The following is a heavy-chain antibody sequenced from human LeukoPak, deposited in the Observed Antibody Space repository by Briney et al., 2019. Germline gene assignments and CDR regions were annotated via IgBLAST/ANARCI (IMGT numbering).Heavy chain of an antibody. J-gene: IGHJ4*02. CDR3: ARVARGYDSSGYYIEPLYFDY. V-gene: IGHV4-39*07. CDR1: GGSISSSSYY. D-gene: IGHD3-22*01. Sequence: SETLSLTCTVSGGSISSSSYYWGWIRQPPGKGLEWIGSIYYSGSTYYNPSLKSRVTISVDTSKNQFSLKLSSVTAADTAVYYCARVARGYDSSGYYIEPLYFDYWGQGTLVTVSS. CDR2: IYYSGST.